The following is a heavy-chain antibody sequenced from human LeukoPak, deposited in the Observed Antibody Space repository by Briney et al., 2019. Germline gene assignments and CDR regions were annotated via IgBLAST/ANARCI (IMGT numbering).Heavy chain of an antibody. CDR1: GLTLSNYW. D-gene: IGHD3-22*01. CDR2: IKQDGSEK. Sequence: GGSLRLSCTASGLTLSNYWMIWARQAPGKGLQWVAKIKQDGSEKYYVDSVKGRFTISRDNAKNSLYLQMNSLRAEDTAVYYSARDHYYDSSGPAWGQGTLVTVSS. V-gene: IGHV3-7*01. CDR3: ARDHYYDSSGPA. J-gene: IGHJ4*02.